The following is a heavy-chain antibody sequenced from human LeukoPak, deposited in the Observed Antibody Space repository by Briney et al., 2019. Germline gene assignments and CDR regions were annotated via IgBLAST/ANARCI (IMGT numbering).Heavy chain of an antibody. CDR2: ISDSGGST. D-gene: IGHD6-19*01. CDR3: AKDLSRAVAADWFDP. Sequence: GGSLRLSCAASGFTFSNYDMSWVRQAPGKGLEWVSSISDSGGSTYYADSVKGRFTISRDNSKNTLYLQMTNLRAADTAVYYCAKDLSRAVAADWFDPWDQGSLVTVSP. CDR1: GFTFSNYD. V-gene: IGHV3-23*01. J-gene: IGHJ5*02.